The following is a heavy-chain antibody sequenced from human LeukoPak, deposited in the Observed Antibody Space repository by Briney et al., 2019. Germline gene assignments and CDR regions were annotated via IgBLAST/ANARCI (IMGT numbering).Heavy chain of an antibody. V-gene: IGHV4-59*12. CDR1: GGSISSYY. Sequence: PSETLSLTCTVSGGSISSYYWSWIRQLPGKGLEWIGYIYYSGSTNYNPSLKSRVTISVDTSKNQFSLKLSSVTAADTAVYYCARSGITIFGVVIRPFDYWGQGTLVTVSS. J-gene: IGHJ4*02. CDR2: IYYSGST. D-gene: IGHD3-3*01. CDR3: ARSGITIFGVVIRPFDY.